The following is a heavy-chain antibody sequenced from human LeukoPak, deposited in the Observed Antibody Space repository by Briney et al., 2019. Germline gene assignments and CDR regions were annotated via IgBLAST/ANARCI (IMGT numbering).Heavy chain of an antibody. D-gene: IGHD6-19*01. CDR1: GFTFSSYA. CDR2: ISGSGGST. CDR3: AKDKEYSSGWYYFDY. Sequence: GGSLRLSCAASGFTFSSYAMSWVRQAPGKGLEWVSAISGSGGSTYYADSVKGRFTISRDNSKNTLHLQMNSLRAEDTAVYYCAKDKEYSSGWYYFDYWGQGTLVTVSS. V-gene: IGHV3-23*01. J-gene: IGHJ4*02.